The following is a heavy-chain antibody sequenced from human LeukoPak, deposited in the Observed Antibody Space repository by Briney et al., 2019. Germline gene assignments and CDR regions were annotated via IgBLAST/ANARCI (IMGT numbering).Heavy chain of an antibody. CDR3: ARDAVTQWLAYYLDY. CDR1: GFSFSSYG. D-gene: IGHD6-19*01. Sequence: GESLRLSCAAPGFSFSSYGMHWVRQAPGKGLGWVAVISYDGTKKYYADSVKGRFTISGDNSKNTVYLQMNSLRGEDTAVYFCARDAVTQWLAYYLDYWGQGTLVTVSS. CDR2: ISYDGTKK. V-gene: IGHV3-30*03. J-gene: IGHJ4*02.